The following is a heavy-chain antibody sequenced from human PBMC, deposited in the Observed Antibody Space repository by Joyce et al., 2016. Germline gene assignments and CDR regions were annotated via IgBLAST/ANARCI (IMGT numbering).Heavy chain of an antibody. CDR3: ARDGGYYFDY. J-gene: IGHJ4*02. CDR1: GDSVTSLF. CDR2: ISSTGIT. V-gene: IGHV4-59*02. Sequence: QVHLQESGPGLVKPSETLSLTCTVSGDSVTSLFWNWIRQPPGKGLEWVAHISSTGITKYNPSLKSRATISLDAPRNQCSLKLTSVTAADTAIYYCARDGGYYFDYWGQGTLVAVSS. D-gene: IGHD3-16*01.